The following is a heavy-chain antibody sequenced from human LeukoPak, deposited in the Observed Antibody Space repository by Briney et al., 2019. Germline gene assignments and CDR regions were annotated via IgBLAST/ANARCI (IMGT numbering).Heavy chain of an antibody. J-gene: IGHJ4*02. CDR1: GGSISSYY. CDR3: ASHSSGWYYFDY. CDR2: TYTSVST. Sequence: SETLSLTCTVSGGSISSYYWGWIRQPAGKGLEWIGRTYTSVSTNYNPSLKSRVTMSVDTSKNQFSLKLSSVTAADTAVYYCASHSSGWYYFDYWGQGTLVTVSS. D-gene: IGHD6-19*01. V-gene: IGHV4-4*07.